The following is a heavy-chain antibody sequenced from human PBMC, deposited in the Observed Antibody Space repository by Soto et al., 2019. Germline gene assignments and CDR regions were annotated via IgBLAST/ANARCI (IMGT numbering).Heavy chain of an antibody. CDR1: GYTFTGYY. CDR2: INPNSGGT. D-gene: IGHD6-19*01. Sequence: ASVKVSCKASGYTFTGYYMHWVRQAPGQGLEWMGWINPNSGGTSYAQKFQGWVTMTRDTSISTAYMELSRLRSDDTAVYYCARRVAVAGYYYCAYWGQGPLVTVSS. V-gene: IGHV1-2*04. CDR3: ARRVAVAGYYYCAY. J-gene: IGHJ4*02.